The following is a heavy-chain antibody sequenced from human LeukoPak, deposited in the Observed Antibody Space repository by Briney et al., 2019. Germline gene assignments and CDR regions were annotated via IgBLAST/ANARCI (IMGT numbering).Heavy chain of an antibody. V-gene: IGHV4-59*08. J-gene: IGHJ5*02. CDR2: IYYSGST. D-gene: IGHD3-22*01. CDR3: ARLEFGLAYDSSGYYRWFDP. Sequence: SETLSLTCTLSVGSISSYYWSWIRNPPGKGLERIWYIYYSGSTNYNPSLKSRVTISVDTSKNQFSLKLSSVTAADTAVYYCARLEFGLAYDSSGYYRWFDPWGQGTLVTVSS. CDR1: VGSISSYY.